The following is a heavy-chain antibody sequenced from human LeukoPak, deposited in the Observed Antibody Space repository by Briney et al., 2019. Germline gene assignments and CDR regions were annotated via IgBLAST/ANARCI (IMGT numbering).Heavy chain of an antibody. Sequence: GGSLRLSCVASGFTFNNYWMSWVRQAPGKGLEWVANIKQDGSETYYVGSVKGRFTISRDNAKNTLYLEMNSLRAEDTAVYYCARDREIQLWFPYYFDFWGQGTLVT. V-gene: IGHV3-7*01. CDR3: ARDREIQLWFPYYFDF. CDR2: IKQDGSET. J-gene: IGHJ4*02. D-gene: IGHD5-18*01. CDR1: GFTFNNYW.